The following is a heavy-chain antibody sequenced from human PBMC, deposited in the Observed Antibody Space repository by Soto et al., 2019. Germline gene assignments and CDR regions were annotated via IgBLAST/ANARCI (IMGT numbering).Heavy chain of an antibody. D-gene: IGHD6-13*01. CDR1: GGSFSGYY. V-gene: IGHV4-34*01. CDR3: ARGPSLAAAGTGVDY. CDR2: INHSGST. Sequence: PSETLSLTCAVYGGSFSGYYWRWIRQPPGKGLEWIGEINHSGSTNYNPSLKSRVTISVDTSKNQFSLKLSSVTAADTAVCYCARGPSLAAAGTGVDYWGQGTLVTVSS. J-gene: IGHJ4*02.